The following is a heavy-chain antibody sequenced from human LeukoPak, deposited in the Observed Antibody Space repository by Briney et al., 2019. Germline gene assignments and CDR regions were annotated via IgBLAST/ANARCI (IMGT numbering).Heavy chain of an antibody. Sequence: ASVKVSCKASGYTFTSYDINWVRQATGQGLEWMGWMNPNSGNTGYAQKFQGRVTMTRDTSISTAYMELSRLRSDDTAVYYCARGGYNYGYVYFDYWGQGTLVTVSS. V-gene: IGHV1-8*01. J-gene: IGHJ4*02. CDR3: ARGGYNYGYVYFDY. CDR2: MNPNSGNT. CDR1: GYTFTSYD. D-gene: IGHD5-18*01.